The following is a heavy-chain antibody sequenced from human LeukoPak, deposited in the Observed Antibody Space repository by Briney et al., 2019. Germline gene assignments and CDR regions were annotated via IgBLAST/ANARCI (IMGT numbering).Heavy chain of an antibody. Sequence: GGSLRLSCAASGFTFSSYWMHWVRQAPGKGLVWVSRINRDGSTTTYGDPVKGRFTISRDNAKNTLYLQMDSLRAEDTAVYYCARENGAAAGYWGQGTLVTVSS. CDR3: ARENGAAAGY. CDR2: INRDGSTT. CDR1: GFTFSSYW. D-gene: IGHD6-13*01. J-gene: IGHJ4*02. V-gene: IGHV3-74*01.